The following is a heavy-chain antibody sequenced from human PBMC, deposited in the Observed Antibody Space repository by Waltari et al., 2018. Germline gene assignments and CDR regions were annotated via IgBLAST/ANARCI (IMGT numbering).Heavy chain of an antibody. CDR2: IYPGDSDT. Sequence: EVQLAQSGAGVKKPGEALKIPCTGSGYHFPSHRHRRVRQVPGKGLEWMGIIYPGDSDTRYSPSFQGQVTISADKSISTAYLQWSSLKASDTAMYYSARRTLWSNSYGMDVWGQGTTVTVSS. V-gene: IGHV5-51*01. D-gene: IGHD3-3*01. J-gene: IGHJ6*02. CDR1: GYHFPSHR. CDR3: ARRTLWSNSYGMDV.